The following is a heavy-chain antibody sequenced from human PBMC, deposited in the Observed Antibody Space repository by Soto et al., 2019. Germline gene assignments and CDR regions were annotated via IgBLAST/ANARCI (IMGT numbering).Heavy chain of an antibody. Sequence: EVQLVESGGGLVKPGGSLRLSCAASGFTFSSYSMNWVRQAPGKGLEWVSSISSSSSYIYYADSVKGRFTISRDNAKNSLYLQRNSLRAADTAVYYCARDSGASGGSCYDYWGQGTLVTVSS. V-gene: IGHV3-21*01. CDR2: ISSSSSYI. J-gene: IGHJ4*02. CDR1: GFTFSSYS. D-gene: IGHD2-15*01. CDR3: ARDSGASGGSCYDY.